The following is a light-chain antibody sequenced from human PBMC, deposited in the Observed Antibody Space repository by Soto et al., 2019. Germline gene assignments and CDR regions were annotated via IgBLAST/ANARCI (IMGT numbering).Light chain of an antibody. J-gene: IGLJ2*01. CDR3: CSYAGSRGL. Sequence: QSALTQPASVSGSPGQSITISCTGTSSDVGSYNLVSWYQQHPGKAPKLMIYEGSKRPSGVSNRFSGSKSGNTASLTISGLQAEAEADYYCCSYAGSRGLFGGGTQLTVL. CDR2: EGS. CDR1: SSDVGSYNL. V-gene: IGLV2-23*01.